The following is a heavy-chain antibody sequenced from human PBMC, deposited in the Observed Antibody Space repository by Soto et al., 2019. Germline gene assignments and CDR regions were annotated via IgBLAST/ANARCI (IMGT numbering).Heavy chain of an antibody. CDR2: MSYDGSNK. CDR3: AKDPGYGDYEDYFDY. Sequence: QVQLVESGGGVVQPGRSLRLSCAASGFAFSTYAMHWVRQAPGKGLEWVAVMSYDGSNKYYADSVKGRFTISRDNSKNTLYLQMNSLRTEDTAVYYCAKDPGYGDYEDYFDYWGQGTLVTVYS. V-gene: IGHV3-30*18. J-gene: IGHJ4*02. D-gene: IGHD4-17*01. CDR1: GFAFSTYA.